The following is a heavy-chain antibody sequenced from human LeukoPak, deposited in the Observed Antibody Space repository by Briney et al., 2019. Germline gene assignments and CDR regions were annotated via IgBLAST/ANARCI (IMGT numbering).Heavy chain of an antibody. CDR1: GYTFTGYY. J-gene: IGHJ3*02. CDR2: INPNSGGT. V-gene: IGHV1-2*02. CDR3: ARARASFGDYDYSAFDI. D-gene: IGHD4-17*01. Sequence: ASVKVSCKASGYTFTGYYMHWVRQAPGLGLEWMGWINPNSGGTTYAQKFQGRVTLTRDTSISTAYMELNSLRSDDAALYYCARARASFGDYDYSAFDIWGQGTMVTVSS.